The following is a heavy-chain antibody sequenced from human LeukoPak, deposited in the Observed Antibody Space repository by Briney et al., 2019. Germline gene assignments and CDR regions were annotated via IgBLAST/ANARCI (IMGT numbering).Heavy chain of an antibody. CDR2: IYYTGST. CDR3: ASASIAARANWFDP. CDR1: GGSITSGGYY. Sequence: PSETLSLTCTVSGGSITSGGYYWSWIRQRPGKGLEWIGYIYYTGSTYYNPSLKSRVTISVDTSENQFSLKLSSVTAADTAVYYCASASIAARANWFDPWGQGTLVTVSS. J-gene: IGHJ5*02. V-gene: IGHV4-31*03. D-gene: IGHD6-6*01.